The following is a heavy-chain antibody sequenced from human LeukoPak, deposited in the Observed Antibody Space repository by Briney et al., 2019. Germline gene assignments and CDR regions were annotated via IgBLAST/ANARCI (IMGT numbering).Heavy chain of an antibody. V-gene: IGHV3-23*01. D-gene: IGHD2-15*01. Sequence: GGSLRLSCAASGFTFSSFAMSWVRQAPGKGLEWVSALSGSGDNTYYADSVKGRFTISRDNAKNSLYLQMNSLRAEDTAVYYCARGNEGIVVVVAAPYFDYWGQGTLVTVSS. CDR1: GFTFSSFA. CDR3: ARGNEGIVVVVAAPYFDY. J-gene: IGHJ4*02. CDR2: LSGSGDNT.